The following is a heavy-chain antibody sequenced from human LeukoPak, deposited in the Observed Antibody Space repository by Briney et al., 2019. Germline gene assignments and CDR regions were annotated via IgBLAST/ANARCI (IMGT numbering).Heavy chain of an antibody. V-gene: IGHV3-48*03. CDR2: ISSSGINI. CDR1: GFTFSSYE. J-gene: IGHJ3*02. CDR3: AKDFNGFDI. Sequence: GGSLRLSCAASGFTFSSYEMNWVRQAPGQGLEWLSYISSSGINIYYADSVKGRFTISRDNAKNSLYLQMNSLRAEDTAAYYCAKDFNGFDIWGHGTMVTVSS.